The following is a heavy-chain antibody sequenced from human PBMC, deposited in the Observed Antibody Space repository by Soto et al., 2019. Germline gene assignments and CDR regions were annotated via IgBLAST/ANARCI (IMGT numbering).Heavy chain of an antibody. CDR1: GGSISSGGYY. CDR2: IYYSGST. V-gene: IGHV4-31*03. CDR3: ARVHPHVYGDDGSLVF. D-gene: IGHD4-17*01. J-gene: IGHJ4*02. Sequence: QVQLQEAGPGLVKPSQTLSLTCTVSGGSISSGGYYWSWIRQHPGKGLEWIGYIYYSGSTYYNPSLQSRVTISVDASKNQFCLKLSSVTAADTAVYDCARVHPHVYGDDGSLVFWGQVTLVTVSS.